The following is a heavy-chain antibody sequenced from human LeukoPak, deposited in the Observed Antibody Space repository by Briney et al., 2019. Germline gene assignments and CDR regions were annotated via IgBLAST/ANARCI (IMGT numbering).Heavy chain of an antibody. CDR3: APMGLYFDY. J-gene: IGHJ4*02. CDR1: GFTFSSYA. D-gene: IGHD3-16*01. V-gene: IGHV3-23*01. CDR2: ISGSGGST. Sequence: PGGSLRLSCAASGFTFSSYAMSWVRQAPGKGLEWVSTISGSGGSTYYADSVKGRFIISRDNSKNTLYLQMNSLRAEDTAVYYCAPMGLYFDYWGQGTLVTVSS.